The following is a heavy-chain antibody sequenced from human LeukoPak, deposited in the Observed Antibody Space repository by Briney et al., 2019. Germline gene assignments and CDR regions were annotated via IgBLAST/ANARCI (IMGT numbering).Heavy chain of an antibody. J-gene: IGHJ3*02. Sequence: SETLSLTCTVPGGSISSSSYYWSWIRQPAGKGLEWIGRFYTSGSTNYNPSLKSRVTISVDTSKNQFSLQLRSVTAADTAVYYCARVPTYEIAAARVGYAFDIWGQGTMVTVSS. CDR3: ARVPTYEIAAARVGYAFDI. CDR2: FYTSGST. D-gene: IGHD6-13*01. V-gene: IGHV4-61*02. CDR1: GGSISSSSYY.